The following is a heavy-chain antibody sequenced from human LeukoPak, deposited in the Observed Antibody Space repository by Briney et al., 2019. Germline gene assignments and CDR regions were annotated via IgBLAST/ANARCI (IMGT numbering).Heavy chain of an antibody. CDR1: GFTFSSYA. V-gene: IGHV3-23*01. Sequence: GGSLRLSCAASGFTFSSYAMSWVRQAPGKGLEWVSAISGSGGSTYYADSVKGRFTISRDNSKNTLYLQMNSLRAEDTAVYYCAKFSRPFHRGITPDHWDQGTLVTVSS. CDR3: AKFSRPFHRGITPDH. CDR2: ISGSGGST. J-gene: IGHJ5*02. D-gene: IGHD3-10*01.